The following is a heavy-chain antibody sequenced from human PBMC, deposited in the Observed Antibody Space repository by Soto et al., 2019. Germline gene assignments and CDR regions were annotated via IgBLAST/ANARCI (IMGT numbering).Heavy chain of an antibody. CDR1: GFTFTSYA. V-gene: IGHV3-23*01. D-gene: IGHD1-26*01. Sequence: EVQLLESGGGLVQPGGSLRLSCAASGFTFTSYAMSWVRQAPGKGLEWVSATSASGGSTYYADSVKGRFTTSRDNSKNTLYLQMNSLRAEDTAVYYCAKDQRSGTYGGEFDYWGQGTLVTVSS. J-gene: IGHJ4*02. CDR2: TSASGGST. CDR3: AKDQRSGTYGGEFDY.